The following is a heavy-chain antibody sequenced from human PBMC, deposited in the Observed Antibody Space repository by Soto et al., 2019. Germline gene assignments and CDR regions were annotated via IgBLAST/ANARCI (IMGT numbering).Heavy chain of an antibody. D-gene: IGHD5-18*01. V-gene: IGHV1-46*01. CDR3: ARGPFVLQLWSYYFDY. J-gene: IGHJ4*02. Sequence: RASVKVSCKASGYTFTSYYMHWVRQAPGQGLEWMGIINPSGGSTSYAQKFQGRVTMTRDTSTSTVYMELSSLRSEDTAVYYCARGPFVLQLWSYYFDYWGQGTLVTVSS. CDR2: INPSGGST. CDR1: GYTFTSYY.